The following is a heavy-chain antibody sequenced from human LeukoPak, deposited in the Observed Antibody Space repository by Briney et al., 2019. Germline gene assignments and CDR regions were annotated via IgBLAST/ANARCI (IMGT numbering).Heavy chain of an antibody. CDR2: IIPIFGTA. J-gene: IGHJ6*04. Sequence: GASVKVSCKASGGTFSSYAISWVRQAPGQGLEWMGGIIPIFGTANYAQKFQGRVTITADESTSTAYMELSSLRSEDTAVYYCARGTSPPYGDYRDPLYYYGMDVWGKGTTVTVSS. CDR1: GGTFSSYA. CDR3: ARGTSPPYGDYRDPLYYYGMDV. D-gene: IGHD4-17*01. V-gene: IGHV1-69*01.